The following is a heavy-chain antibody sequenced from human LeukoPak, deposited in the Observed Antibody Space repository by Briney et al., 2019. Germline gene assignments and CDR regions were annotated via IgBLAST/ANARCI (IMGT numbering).Heavy chain of an antibody. J-gene: IGHJ4*02. CDR1: GYTFTGYY. Sequence: ASVTVSFKASGYTFTGYYMHWVRQAPGQGLEWMGWINPNSGGTNYAQKFQGRVTMTRDTSISTAYMELSRLRSDDTAVYYCARGLNYYDSSGTTLGYWGQGTLVTVSS. V-gene: IGHV1-2*02. CDR2: INPNSGGT. CDR3: ARGLNYYDSSGTTLGY. D-gene: IGHD3-22*01.